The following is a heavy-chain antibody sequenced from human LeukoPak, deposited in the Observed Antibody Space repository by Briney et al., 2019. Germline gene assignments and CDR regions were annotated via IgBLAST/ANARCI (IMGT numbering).Heavy chain of an antibody. D-gene: IGHD6-19*01. J-gene: IGHJ4*02. CDR3: ARVRPGYSSGWSSFDY. V-gene: IGHV1-8*01. Sequence: GASVKVSCKASGYTFTSYDINWVRRATGQGLEWMGWMNPNSGSTSYAQKFQGRVTMTRDTSTSTVYMELSSLRSEDTAVYYCARVRPGYSSGWSSFDYWGQGTLVTVSS. CDR1: GYTFTSYD. CDR2: MNPNSGST.